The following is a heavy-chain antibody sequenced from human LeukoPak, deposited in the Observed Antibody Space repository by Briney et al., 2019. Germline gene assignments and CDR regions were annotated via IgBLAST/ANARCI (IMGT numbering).Heavy chain of an antibody. CDR3: ARDPGSGDY. CDR2: IWYDGSNK. V-gene: IGHV3-33*01. CDR1: GFTFSNYG. J-gene: IGHJ4*02. D-gene: IGHD7-27*01. Sequence: PGGSLRLSCAASGFTFSNYGIHWVRQAPGKGLEWVAVIWYDGSNKYYADSVKGRFTISRDNAKNSLFLQMSSLRVDDTAVYYCARDPGSGDYWGQGTLVTVSS.